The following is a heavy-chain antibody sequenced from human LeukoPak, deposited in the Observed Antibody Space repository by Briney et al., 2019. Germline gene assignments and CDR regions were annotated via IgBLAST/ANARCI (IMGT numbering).Heavy chain of an antibody. CDR1: GFTFSSYG. Sequence: SGGSLRLSCAASGFTFSSYGMHWVRLAPGKGLEWVAFIRYDGSNKYYADSVKGRFTISRDNSKNTLYLQMNSLRAEDTAVYYCAKDRLSKVVPAATGYFDYWGQGTLVTVSS. CDR2: IRYDGSNK. D-gene: IGHD2-2*01. J-gene: IGHJ4*02. V-gene: IGHV3-30*02. CDR3: AKDRLSKVVPAATGYFDY.